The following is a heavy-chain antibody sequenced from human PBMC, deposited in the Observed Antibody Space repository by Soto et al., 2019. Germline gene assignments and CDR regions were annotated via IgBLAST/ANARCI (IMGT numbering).Heavy chain of an antibody. D-gene: IGHD3-16*01. CDR3: APSDY. CDR1: GDSVSSNSAT. CDR2: TYYRSRWFN. J-gene: IGHJ4*02. Sequence: SQTLSLTCAISGDSVSSNSATWDWIRQSPSRGLEWLGRTYYRSRWFNDYAGSVKGRITINPDTSNNQFSLQLTSLSPDDTAVYYYAPSDYWGQGTQVTVSS. V-gene: IGHV6-1*01.